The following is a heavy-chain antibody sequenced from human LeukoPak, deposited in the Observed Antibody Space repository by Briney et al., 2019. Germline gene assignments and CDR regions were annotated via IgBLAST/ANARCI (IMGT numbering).Heavy chain of an antibody. J-gene: IGHJ5*02. V-gene: IGHV4-34*01. CDR2: INHSGGT. Sequence: SETLSLTCAVYGGSFSGYYWSWIRQPPGKGLEWIGEINHSGGTNYNPSLKSRVTISVDTSKNQFSLKLSSVTAADTAVYYCARGGELLSIAAAGLYNWFDPWGQGTLVTVSS. CDR3: ARGGELLSIAAAGLYNWFDP. D-gene: IGHD6-13*01. CDR1: GGSFSGYY.